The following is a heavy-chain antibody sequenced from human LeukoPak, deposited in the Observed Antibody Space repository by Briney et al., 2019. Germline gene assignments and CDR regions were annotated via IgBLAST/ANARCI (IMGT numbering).Heavy chain of an antibody. Sequence: ASVKVSCKASGYTFTGYYMHWVRQAPGQGLEWMGWINPNSGGTNYAQKFQGRVTMTRDTSISTAYMELSRLRSDDTAVYYCAKDISGSWTDKNFDYWGQGTLVTVSS. CDR2: INPNSGGT. CDR3: AKDISGSWTDKNFDY. V-gene: IGHV1-2*02. D-gene: IGHD1-26*01. CDR1: GYTFTGYY. J-gene: IGHJ4*02.